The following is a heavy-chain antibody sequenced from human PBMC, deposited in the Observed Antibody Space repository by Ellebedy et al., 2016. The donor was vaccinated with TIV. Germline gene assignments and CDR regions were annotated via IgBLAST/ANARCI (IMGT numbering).Heavy chain of an antibody. D-gene: IGHD2-15*01. CDR3: SRGWSTPDS. Sequence: GESLKISCAASGFTFSSYTMNWVRQAPGKGLEWVSSIRSTGSDKYYAESVKGRFTISRDNAQDTLFLQMNSLRADDTAVYFCSRGWSTPDSWGQGTLVIVSS. CDR1: GFTFSSYT. V-gene: IGHV3-21*06. CDR2: IRSTGSDK. J-gene: IGHJ4*02.